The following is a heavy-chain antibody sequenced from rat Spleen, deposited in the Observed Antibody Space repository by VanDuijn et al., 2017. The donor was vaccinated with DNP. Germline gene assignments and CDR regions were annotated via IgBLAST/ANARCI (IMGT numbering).Heavy chain of an antibody. V-gene: IGHV5-7*01. CDR3: ARSSINYGSYYFDY. D-gene: IGHD1-3*01. CDR1: GFTFSDYY. CDR2: ISYDGGSA. Sequence: EVQLVESGGGLVQPGRSLKLSCAASGFTFSDYYMTWVRQAPTKGLEWVAYISYDGGSAHYGDSVKGRFTISRDNAKRTLYLQMDSLRSEETAPYYCARSSINYGSYYFDYWGQGVMVTVSS. J-gene: IGHJ2*01.